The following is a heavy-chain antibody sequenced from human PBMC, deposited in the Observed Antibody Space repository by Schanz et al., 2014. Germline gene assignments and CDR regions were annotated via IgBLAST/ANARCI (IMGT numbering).Heavy chain of an antibody. Sequence: QVQLVESGGGLVKPGGSLRLSCAASGFTVSNSYIHWVRQAPGKGLEWISYISSTSRATYYADSVKGRFTISRDNSKNTLYLQMNSLRAEDTAVYFCAKDTGYCHGGACYCFEFWGLGILVTFSS. J-gene: IGHJ4*02. V-gene: IGHV3-11*06. D-gene: IGHD2-8*02. CDR2: ISSTSRAT. CDR1: GFTVSNSY. CDR3: AKDTGYCHGGACYCFEF.